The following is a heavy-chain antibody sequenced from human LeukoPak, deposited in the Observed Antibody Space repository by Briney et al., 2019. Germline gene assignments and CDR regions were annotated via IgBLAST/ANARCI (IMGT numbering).Heavy chain of an antibody. CDR1: GGSFSASY. V-gene: IGHV4-34*01. CDR2: INHSGGT. CDR3: TRSPPPGATAYGVVDL. Sequence: KSSEILSLTCAVYGGSFSASYWSWIRQPPNKGLEWIGEINHSGGTNYNPSLKGRVTISIDTSKNQFSLKLRSVTAADTALYYCTRSPPPGATAYGVVDLWGQGTLVTVSS. J-gene: IGHJ4*02. D-gene: IGHD2-2*01.